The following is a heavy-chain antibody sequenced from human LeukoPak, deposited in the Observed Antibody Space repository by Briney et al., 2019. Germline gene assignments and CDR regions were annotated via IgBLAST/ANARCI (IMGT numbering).Heavy chain of an antibody. J-gene: IGHJ4*02. CDR2: ISGSGGST. Sequence: GGSLRLSCAASGFTFSSYAMSWVRQAPGKGLEWVSAISGSGGSTYYADSVKGRFAISRDNAKNSLYLQMNSLRAEDTAVYYCARDQWEQLVDYWGQGTLVTVSS. CDR1: GFTFSSYA. V-gene: IGHV3-23*01. CDR3: ARDQWEQLVDY. D-gene: IGHD1-26*01.